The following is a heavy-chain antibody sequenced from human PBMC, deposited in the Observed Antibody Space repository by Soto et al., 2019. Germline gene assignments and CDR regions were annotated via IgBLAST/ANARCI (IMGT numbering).Heavy chain of an antibody. D-gene: IGHD3-22*01. CDR1: GFSFNKYA. CDR2: ITGSGSSI. Sequence: DVQLLESGGGLVQPGGSLKLSCVASGFSFNKYAMIWVRQAPGKGQEWVSGITGSGSSIQYTASVKGRFTISRDNSKNTVYLQMDYLRAEDTAMYYCAKRFGNGYWSAFDIWGQGTVVTVSS. CDR3: AKRFGNGYWSAFDI. J-gene: IGHJ3*02. V-gene: IGHV3-23*01.